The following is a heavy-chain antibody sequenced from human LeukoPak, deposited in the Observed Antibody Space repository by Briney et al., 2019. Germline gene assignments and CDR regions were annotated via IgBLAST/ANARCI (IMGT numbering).Heavy chain of an antibody. V-gene: IGHV3-74*01. D-gene: IGHD5-18*01. CDR3: ARDRFRGYSYEDY. CDR2: INPDGSRT. J-gene: IGHJ4*02. Sequence: GGSLRLSCAASGFTFSNYWMHWVRQTPGKGLVWVSRINPDGSRTTYADSVKGRFTISRDNAKNTVYLQMNSLRAEDTAVYYCARDRFRGYSYEDYWGQGTLVTVSS. CDR1: GFTFSNYW.